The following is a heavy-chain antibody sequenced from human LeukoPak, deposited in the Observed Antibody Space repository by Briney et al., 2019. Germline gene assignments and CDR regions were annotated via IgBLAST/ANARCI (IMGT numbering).Heavy chain of an antibody. V-gene: IGHV1-8*01. D-gene: IGHD3-22*01. CDR1: GYTFTSSD. CDR3: ARADDSSGYYAAFDY. CDR2: MNPNSGTT. J-gene: IGHJ4*02. Sequence: ASVKVSCKASGYTFTSSDLNWVRQAPGEGLEWLGWMNPNSGTTAYAQKFQGRVTMTRNTSISTAYMELRSLRSDDTAVYYCARADDSSGYYAAFDYWGQGALVTVSS.